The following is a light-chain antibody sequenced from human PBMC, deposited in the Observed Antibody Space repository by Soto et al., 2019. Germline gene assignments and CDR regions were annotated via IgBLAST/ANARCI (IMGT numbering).Light chain of an antibody. CDR2: DAS. Sequence: DLQMTQSPSSLSASVGDRVTITCQASQNINNYLNWYQQKPGRAPKLLIYDASNLEAGVPSRFRGSGSGTDFTFTISRLQPEDIATYYCQQLNSYPLTFGGGTKVDIK. CDR3: QQLNSYPLT. J-gene: IGKJ4*01. CDR1: QNINNY. V-gene: IGKV1-33*01.